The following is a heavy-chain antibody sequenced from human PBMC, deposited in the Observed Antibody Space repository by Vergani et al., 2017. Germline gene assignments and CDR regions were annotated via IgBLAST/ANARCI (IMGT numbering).Heavy chain of an antibody. CDR3: ARVAFGESDY. Sequence: QVHLVQPGSELKNPGASVKVSCQAPGSTFTSYAMNWVRQAPGQGLEWMGWINTNTGNPTYPQGFTGRFVFSLDTSVSTAYLQISSLKAEDTAVYYCARVAFGESDYWGQGTLVTVSS. J-gene: IGHJ4*02. CDR1: GSTFTSYA. V-gene: IGHV7-4-1*02. CDR2: INTNTGNP. D-gene: IGHD3-10*01.